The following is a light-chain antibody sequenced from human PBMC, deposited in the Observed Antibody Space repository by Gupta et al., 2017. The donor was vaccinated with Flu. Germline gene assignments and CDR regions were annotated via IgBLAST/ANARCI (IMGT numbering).Light chain of an antibody. Sequence: QTVVTQEPSFSVSPGGTVTLTCGLSSGSVSSGYYPSWYQQTPGQAHRPLVYNTNSRSAGVPGRFSGSILGNKAALTITGAQADEASDYYCVLDMGSAMQVFGGGTKLTGL. CDR2: NTN. V-gene: IGLV8-61*01. J-gene: IGLJ2*01. CDR3: VLDMGSAMQV. CDR1: SGSVSSGYY.